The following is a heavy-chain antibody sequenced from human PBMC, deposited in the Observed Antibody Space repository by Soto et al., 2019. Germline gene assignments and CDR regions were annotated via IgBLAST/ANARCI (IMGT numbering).Heavy chain of an antibody. CDR2: INPSGGST. CDR3: AREGRSSYSRGWYYFDY. J-gene: IGHJ4*02. Sequence: ASVKVSCKASGYTFTSYYMHWVRQAPGQGLEWMGIINPSGGSTSYAQKFQGRVTMTRDTSTSTVYMELSSLRSEDTAVYYCAREGRSSYSRGWYYFDYWGQGTLVTVSS. CDR1: GYTFTSYY. V-gene: IGHV1-46*01. D-gene: IGHD6-19*01.